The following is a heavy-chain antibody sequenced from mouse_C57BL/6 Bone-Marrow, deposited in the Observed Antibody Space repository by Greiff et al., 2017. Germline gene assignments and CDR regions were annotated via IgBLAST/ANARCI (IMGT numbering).Heavy chain of an antibody. J-gene: IGHJ3*01. CDR3: ANYYGSSYGFAY. CDR2: ISSGGSYT. V-gene: IGHV5-6*01. D-gene: IGHD1-1*01. Sequence: EVMLVESGGDLVKPGGSLKLSCAASGFTFSSYGMSWVRQTPDKRLEWVATISSGGSYTYYPDSVKGRFTISRDNAKNTLYLQMSSLKSEDTAMYYCANYYGSSYGFAYWGQGTLVTVSA. CDR1: GFTFSSYG.